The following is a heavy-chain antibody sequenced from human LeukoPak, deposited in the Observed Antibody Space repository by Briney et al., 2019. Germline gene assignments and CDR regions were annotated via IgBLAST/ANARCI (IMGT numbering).Heavy chain of an antibody. CDR1: GGPISSYC. D-gene: IGHD3-9*01. V-gene: IGHV4-4*07. CDR3: ARDYDVLTAYPPTQLFDP. J-gene: IGHJ5*02. Sequence: SETLSLTCTVSGGPISSYCWSWIWQPAGKGLEWIGRIYTSGSTNYNPSLKSRVTMSVDTSKNQFSLKLNSVTAADTAVYYCARDYDVLTAYPPTQLFDPWGQGTLVTVSS. CDR2: IYTSGST.